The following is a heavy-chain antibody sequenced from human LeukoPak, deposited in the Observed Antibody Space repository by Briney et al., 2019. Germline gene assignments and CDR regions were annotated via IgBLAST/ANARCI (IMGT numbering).Heavy chain of an antibody. Sequence: ASVKVSCKASGGTFSSYAISWVRQAPGQGLEWMGGIIPIFGTANYAQKFQGRVTITADESTSTAYMELSSLRSEDTAVYYCARVPLTVTEYYYYMDVWGKGTTVTVSS. D-gene: IGHD4-11*01. V-gene: IGHV1-69*01. CDR2: IIPIFGTA. CDR3: ARVPLTVTEYYYYMDV. J-gene: IGHJ6*03. CDR1: GGTFSSYA.